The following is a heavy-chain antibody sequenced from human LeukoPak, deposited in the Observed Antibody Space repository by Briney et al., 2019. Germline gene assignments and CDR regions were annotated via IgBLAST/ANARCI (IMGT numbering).Heavy chain of an antibody. Sequence: GGSLRLSCAASGFTFSDYYMSWIRRAPGKGLEWVSYISSSSSTIYYADSVKGRFTISRDNAKNSLYLQMNSLRAEDTAVYYCARVGIQLWLPYFDYWGQGTLVTVSS. J-gene: IGHJ4*02. CDR3: ARVGIQLWLPYFDY. D-gene: IGHD5-18*01. V-gene: IGHV3-11*04. CDR2: ISSSSSTI. CDR1: GFTFSDYY.